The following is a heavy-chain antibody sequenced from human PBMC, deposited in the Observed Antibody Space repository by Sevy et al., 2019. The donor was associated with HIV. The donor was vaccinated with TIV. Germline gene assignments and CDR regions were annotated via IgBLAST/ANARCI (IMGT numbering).Heavy chain of an antibody. D-gene: IGHD6-19*01. CDR2: MSGSGGST. V-gene: IGHV3-23*01. J-gene: IGHJ4*02. Sequence: LSLTCAASGFTFSSHAMSWVRQAPGKGLEWVSAMSGSGGSTYYADSVKGRFTMSRDNSKNTLFLQMNSLRAEDTAVYYCAKASTRGSGWYPDYFDYWGQGTLVTVSS. CDR3: AKASTRGSGWYPDYFDY. CDR1: GFTFSSHA.